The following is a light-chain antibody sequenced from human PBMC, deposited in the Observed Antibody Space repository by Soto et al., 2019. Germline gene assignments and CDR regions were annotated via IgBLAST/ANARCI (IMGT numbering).Light chain of an antibody. CDR2: GNT. CDR1: SSNIGAGYG. CDR3: QTADTSLSVV. J-gene: IGLJ2*01. V-gene: IGLV1-40*01. Sequence: QSVLTQPPSVSGAPGQRVTISCTGSSSNIGAGYGVHWYQQLPGAAPKLLIYGNTNRPSGVPDRISGSQSGTSASLDITGLQAEDEADYYCQTADTSLSVVFGGGTKVTVL.